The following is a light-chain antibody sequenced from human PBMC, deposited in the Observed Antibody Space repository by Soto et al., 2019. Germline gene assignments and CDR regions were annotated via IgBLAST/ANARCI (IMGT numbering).Light chain of an antibody. J-gene: IGLJ2*01. CDR2: EVS. Sequence: QSALTQPASVSGSPGQSITISCTGTSSDVGASKYVSWYQQHTGKAPKLMIYEVSNRPSGVSNRFSGSKSGNTASLTISGLQAEDEDDYYCSSYTSTINVLFGGGTKLTVL. CDR1: SSDVGASKY. CDR3: SSYTSTINVL. V-gene: IGLV2-14*01.